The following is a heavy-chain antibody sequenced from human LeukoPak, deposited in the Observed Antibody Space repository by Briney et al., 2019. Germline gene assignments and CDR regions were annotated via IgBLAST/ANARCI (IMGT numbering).Heavy chain of an antibody. D-gene: IGHD3-22*01. V-gene: IGHV1-2*02. CDR2: INPNSGGT. CDR3: ARGYYYDSSGAYYFDY. CDR1: GYTFTGYY. J-gene: IGHJ4*02. Sequence: GASVKVSCKASGYTFTGYYMHWVRQAPGQGLEWMGWINPNSGGTNYAQKLQGRVTMTRDTSISTAYMELSRLRSDDTAVYYCARGYYYDSSGAYYFDYWGQGTLVTVSS.